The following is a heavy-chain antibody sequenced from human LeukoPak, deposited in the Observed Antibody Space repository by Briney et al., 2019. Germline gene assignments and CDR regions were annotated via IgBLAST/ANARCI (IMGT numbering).Heavy chain of an antibody. CDR3: VRDLWGAGGTQY. V-gene: IGHV4-59*01. Sequence: LETLCLTRTVSGGSIGDYYWSCIRQPPGKGLEWIGYLYYSRNTNYSPSLTSRVTISADTSKTQVYLKLRSVTAADTAVYYCVRDLWGAGGTQYWGEGILDTVSS. CDR1: GGSIGDYY. CDR2: LYYSRNT. J-gene: IGHJ4*02. D-gene: IGHD2-15*01.